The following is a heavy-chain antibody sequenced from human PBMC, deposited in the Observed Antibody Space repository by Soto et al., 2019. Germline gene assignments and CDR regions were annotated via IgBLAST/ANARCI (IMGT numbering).Heavy chain of an antibody. Sequence: PSETLSLTCTVSGDSISSGSYWWWMRQPPGEGAEGSAGIYHGGTTFYNPSHTSRLSIYVDTPKNQYSLRLTAVTAADTATYDCASVHDMVVAGSTFDYWGPGTLVTVSS. CDR1: GDSISSGSY. J-gene: IGHJ4*03. CDR2: IYHGGTT. D-gene: IGHD6-19*01. V-gene: IGHV4-38-2*02. CDR3: ASVHDMVVAGSTFDY.